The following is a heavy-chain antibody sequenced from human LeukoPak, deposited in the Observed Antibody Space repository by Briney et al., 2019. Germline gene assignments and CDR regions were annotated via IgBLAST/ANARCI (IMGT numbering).Heavy chain of an antibody. Sequence: GRPLRLSCAASGFTFSSYAMPWVRQAPGKGLEWVPVIGYDGSNKYYADSVKGRFTISRDNSKNTLYLQMNSLRAEDTAVYYCAKPDYYDSSGLNYFDYWGQGTLVTVSS. CDR3: AKPDYYDSSGLNYFDY. CDR1: GFTFSSYA. CDR2: IGYDGSNK. J-gene: IGHJ4*02. V-gene: IGHV3-33*06. D-gene: IGHD3-22*01.